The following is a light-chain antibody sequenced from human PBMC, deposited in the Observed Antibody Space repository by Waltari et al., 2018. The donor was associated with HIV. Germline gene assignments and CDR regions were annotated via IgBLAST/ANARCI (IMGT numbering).Light chain of an antibody. CDR3: GTWDSSLSAVV. Sequence: QSVLTQPPSVSAAPGQKVTIPCSGSSPTIGNNYVSWYQQIPGTAPRLVIYDTNDRPSGIPDRFSGSKSGTSATLGITGPQTGDEADYYCGTWDSSLSAVVFGGGTKLTVL. J-gene: IGLJ2*01. CDR1: SPTIGNNY. CDR2: DTN. V-gene: IGLV1-51*01.